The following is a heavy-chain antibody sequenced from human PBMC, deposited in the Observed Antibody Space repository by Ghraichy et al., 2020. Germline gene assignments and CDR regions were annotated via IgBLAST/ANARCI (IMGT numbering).Heavy chain of an antibody. V-gene: IGHV3-23*01. CDR1: GFTFSSYA. J-gene: IGHJ3*02. CDR2: ISGCGGST. Sequence: GGSLRLSCAASGFTFSSYAMSWVRQAPGKGLEWVSAISGCGGSTYYADSVKGRFTISRDNSKNTLYLQMNSLRAEDTAVYYCAKVSSGYSSGWYVGYAFDIWGQGTMVTVSS. CDR3: AKVSSGYSSGWYVGYAFDI. D-gene: IGHD6-19*01.